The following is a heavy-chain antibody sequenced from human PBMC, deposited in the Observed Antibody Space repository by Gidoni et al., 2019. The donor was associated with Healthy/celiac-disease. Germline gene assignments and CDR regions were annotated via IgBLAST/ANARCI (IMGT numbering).Heavy chain of an antibody. CDR2: ITSSSTYT. CDR3: ARGLTISGFDY. CDR1: GFTFSTYT. Sequence: EVQLVESGGGLVTPGGSLILSCAAAGFTFSTYTMNWVRQAPGKGLECVSSITSSSTYTHYADSLKGRFTISRDNAKNSLHLQMNSLRAEDTAVYYCARGLTISGFDYWGQGTLVTVSS. J-gene: IGHJ4*02. D-gene: IGHD6-25*01. V-gene: IGHV3-21*01.